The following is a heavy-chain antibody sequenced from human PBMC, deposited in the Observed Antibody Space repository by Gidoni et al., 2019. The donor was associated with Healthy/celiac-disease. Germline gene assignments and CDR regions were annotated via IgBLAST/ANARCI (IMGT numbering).Heavy chain of an antibody. CDR2: IDYSGST. Sequence: QVQLQESGPGLVKPSETLSLTCTVSGGSISSYYWSWIRQPPGKGLEWIGYIDYSGSTNYNPSRKSLGTISVDTSKNQFSLKLSSVTAADTAVYYCARGDYDILTGHSGDAFDIWGQGTMVTVSA. D-gene: IGHD3-9*01. V-gene: IGHV4-59*01. J-gene: IGHJ3*02. CDR3: ARGDYDILTGHSGDAFDI. CDR1: GGSISSYY.